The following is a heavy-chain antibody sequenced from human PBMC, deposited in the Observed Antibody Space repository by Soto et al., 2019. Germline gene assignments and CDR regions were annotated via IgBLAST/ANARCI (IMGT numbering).Heavy chain of an antibody. D-gene: IGHD2-2*01. CDR1: GFTLSDYY. CDR2: ISISGNYT. V-gene: IGHV3-11*05. Sequence: QVQLAESGGDLVKPGGSLRLSCVVSGFTLSDYYMTWIRQAPGKGLEWVSYISISGNYTNYADSVKGRFTISRDSTNTSLYLQMNSRTAEDTAVYYCARLHQDHYYTMDVWGHGTTVTVSS. J-gene: IGHJ6*02. CDR3: ARLHQDHYYTMDV.